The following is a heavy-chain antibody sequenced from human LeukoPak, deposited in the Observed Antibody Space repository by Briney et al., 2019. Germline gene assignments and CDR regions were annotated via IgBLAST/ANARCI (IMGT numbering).Heavy chain of an antibody. CDR3: ARESGMVRGVTRDDAFDI. D-gene: IGHD3-10*01. V-gene: IGHV3-66*01. Sequence: GGSLRLSCAASGFTVSSNYMSWVRQAPGKGLEWVSVIYSGGSTYYADSVKGRFTISRDNSKNTLYLQMNSLRAEDTAVYYCARESGMVRGVTRDDAFDIWGQGTMATVSS. CDR1: GFTVSSNY. CDR2: IYSGGST. J-gene: IGHJ3*02.